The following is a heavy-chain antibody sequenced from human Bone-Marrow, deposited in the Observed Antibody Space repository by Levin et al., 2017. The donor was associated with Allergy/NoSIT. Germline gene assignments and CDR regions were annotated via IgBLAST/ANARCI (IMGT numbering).Heavy chain of an antibody. V-gene: IGHV4-34*01. CDR2: INHSGST. J-gene: IGHJ4*02. CDR1: GGSFRGYY. CDR3: ARFRRIGRAARPYYFDY. Sequence: SQTLSLTCAVYGGSFRGYYWSWIRQPPGKGLEWIGEINHSGSTNYNPSLKSRVTISVDTSKNQFSLKLSSVTAADTAVYYCARFRRIGRAARPYYFDYWGQGTLVTVSS. D-gene: IGHD6-6*01.